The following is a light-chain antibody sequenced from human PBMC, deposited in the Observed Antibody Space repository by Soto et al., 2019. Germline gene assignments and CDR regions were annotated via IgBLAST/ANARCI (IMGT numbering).Light chain of an antibody. CDR2: KAS. CDR3: QQYNGFLYT. Sequence: DIQMTQSPSSLSASVGDRVTITCRASQSISSWLAWYQQKPGKAPKLLIYKASSLESGVPSRFSGSGSGTEFTLTISSLQPDDFATYYCQQYNGFLYTFGQGTKLEIK. V-gene: IGKV1-5*03. CDR1: QSISSW. J-gene: IGKJ2*01.